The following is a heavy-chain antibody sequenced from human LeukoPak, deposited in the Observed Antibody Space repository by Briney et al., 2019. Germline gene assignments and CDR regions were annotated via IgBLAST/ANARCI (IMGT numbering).Heavy chain of an antibody. D-gene: IGHD1-26*01. CDR3: ARAGSGSYSYYMDV. J-gene: IGHJ6*03. CDR1: GGSISSYY. V-gene: IGHV4-59*01. CDR2: IYYSGST. Sequence: PSETLSLTCTVSGGSISSYYWSWIRQPPGKGLEWIGYIYYSGSTNYNPSLKSRVTISVDTSKNQFSLKLSSVTAADTAVYYCARAGSGSYSYYMDVWGKGTTVTISS.